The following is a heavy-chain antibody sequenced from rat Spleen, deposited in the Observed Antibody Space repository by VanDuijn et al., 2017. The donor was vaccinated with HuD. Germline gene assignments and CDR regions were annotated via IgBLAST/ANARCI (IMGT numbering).Heavy chain of an antibody. CDR1: GYTFTSYY. CDR3: AKSSSYYYNSVDY. CDR2: INTGSGGT. V-gene: IGHV1-43*01. D-gene: IGHD1-2*01. J-gene: IGHJ2*01. Sequence: QVQLQQSGAELAKPGSSVKISCTASGYTFTSYYINWIKQTTGQGLEYVGYINTGSGGTNYNEKFKGKATLTVDKSSTTAFMQLSSLTPDDSAVYYCAKSSSYYYNSVDYWGQGVMVTVSS.